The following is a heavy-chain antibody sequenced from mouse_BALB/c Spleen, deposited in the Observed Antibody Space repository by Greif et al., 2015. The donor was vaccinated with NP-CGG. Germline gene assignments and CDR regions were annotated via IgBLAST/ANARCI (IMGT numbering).Heavy chain of an antibody. CDR2: IWTGGGT. J-gene: IGHJ3*01. D-gene: IGHD2-2*01. Sequence: VMLVESGPGLVAPPQSLSITCTVSGFSLTSYDISWIRQPPGKGLEWLGVIWTGGGTNYNSAFMSRLSISKDNSKSQVFLKMNSLQTDDTAIYYCVRDRGIYGYDWFAYWGQGTLVTVSA. V-gene: IGHV2-9-2*01. CDR3: VRDRGIYGYDWFAY. CDR1: GFSLTSYD.